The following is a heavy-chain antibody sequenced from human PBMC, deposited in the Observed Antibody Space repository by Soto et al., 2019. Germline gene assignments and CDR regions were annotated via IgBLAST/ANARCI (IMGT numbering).Heavy chain of an antibody. CDR1: GFSFSTFW. CDR3: ARSIGRYPDH. V-gene: IGHV3-7*01. CDR2: INQDGSEN. D-gene: IGHD3-3*02. Sequence: GGSLRLSCAASGFSFSTFWMNWVRQAPGKALERVANINQDGSENYYVDSVKGRFTISRDNAKSSLYLQMNSLRVEDTAVYYCARSIGRYPDHWGQGTLVTVSS. J-gene: IGHJ5*02.